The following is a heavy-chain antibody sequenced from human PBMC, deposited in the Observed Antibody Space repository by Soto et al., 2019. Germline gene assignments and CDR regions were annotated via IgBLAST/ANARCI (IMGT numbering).Heavy chain of an antibody. V-gene: IGHV3-23*01. J-gene: IGHJ6*03. CDR3: AKARGSSPRWVYYYMDV. D-gene: IGHD6-6*01. CDR1: GFTFSSSA. Sequence: EVRLLESGGDLIQPGGSLRLSCAASGFTFSSSAMSWVRQAPDKGLEWVSAVGGNSVSTFYADSVKGRFTISKYSSKNTLFLQMNSVRAEDTAVYYCAKARGSSPRWVYYYMDVWGKGTTVTVS. CDR2: VGGNSVST.